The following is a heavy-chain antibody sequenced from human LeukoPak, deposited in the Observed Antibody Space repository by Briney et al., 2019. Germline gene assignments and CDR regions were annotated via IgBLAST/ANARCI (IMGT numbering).Heavy chain of an antibody. CDR1: GGTFSSYT. CDR3: ARDELAAAGRGTTGEFDY. D-gene: IGHD6-13*01. Sequence: ASVKVSCKASGGTFSSYTISWVRQAPGQGLEWMGGIIPIFGTANYAQKFQGRVTITTDESTSTAYMELSSLRSEDTAVYYCARDELAAAGRGTTGEFDYWGQGTLVTVSS. CDR2: IIPIFGTA. V-gene: IGHV1-69*05. J-gene: IGHJ4*02.